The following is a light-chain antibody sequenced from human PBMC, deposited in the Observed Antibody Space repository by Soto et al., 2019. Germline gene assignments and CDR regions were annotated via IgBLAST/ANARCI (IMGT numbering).Light chain of an antibody. CDR3: QQYESYSPLT. Sequence: DIQMTQSPSTLSASVGDRVTITCRASQSISSWLAWYQQKPGKAPKLLIYDAYRLESGTPSRFSGRRAGTEFTLTIARVQPEDFATYYCQQYESYSPLTFGGGTKLDIK. J-gene: IGKJ4*01. CDR2: DAY. CDR1: QSISSW. V-gene: IGKV1-5*01.